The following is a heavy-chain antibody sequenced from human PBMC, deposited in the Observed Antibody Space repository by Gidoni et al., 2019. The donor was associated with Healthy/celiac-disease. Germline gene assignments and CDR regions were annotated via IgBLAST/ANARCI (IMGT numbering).Heavy chain of an antibody. CDR2: IIPIFGTA. V-gene: IGHV1-69*01. Sequence: QVQLVQSGAEVKKPGSSVKVSCKASGGTFSSYAISWVRQAPGQGLEWMGGIIPIFGTANYAQKFQGRVTITADESTSTAYMELSSLRSEDTAVYYCARDLRRITMVRGVIPPNYYYYYGMDVWGQGTTVTVSS. D-gene: IGHD3-10*01. CDR3: ARDLRRITMVRGVIPPNYYYYYGMDV. CDR1: GGTFSSYA. J-gene: IGHJ6*02.